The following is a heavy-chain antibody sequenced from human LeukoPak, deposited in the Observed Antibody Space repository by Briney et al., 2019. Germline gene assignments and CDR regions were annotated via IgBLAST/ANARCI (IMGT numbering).Heavy chain of an antibody. CDR3: ARLAAAASYYYYGMDV. J-gene: IGHJ6*02. CDR1: GGSFSGYY. V-gene: IGHV4-34*01. CDR2: INHSGST. D-gene: IGHD6-13*01. Sequence: PSETLSLTCAVYGGSFSGYYWSWIRQPPGKGLEWIGEINHSGSTNYNPSLKSRVTISVDTSKNQFSLKLSSVTAADTAVYYCARLAAAASYYYYGMDVWGQGTTVTVSS.